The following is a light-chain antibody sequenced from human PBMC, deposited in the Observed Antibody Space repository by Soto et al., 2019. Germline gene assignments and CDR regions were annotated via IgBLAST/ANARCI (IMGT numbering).Light chain of an antibody. V-gene: IGKV3-11*01. J-gene: IGKJ4*01. Sequence: EIVLTQSPVTLSLSPGERATLSCRASQSVTTFLAWYQQKPGQAPRLLIYDASKRATGIPARFSGSGSGTDFTLTISSLEPADFEVYYCQQRTNWPLTFGGGTKVEIK. CDR1: QSVTTF. CDR2: DAS. CDR3: QQRTNWPLT.